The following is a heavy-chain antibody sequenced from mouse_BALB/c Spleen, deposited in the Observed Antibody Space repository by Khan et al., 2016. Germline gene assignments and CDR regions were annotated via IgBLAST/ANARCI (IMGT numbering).Heavy chain of an antibody. CDR3: ARDGWGYYAMDY. CDR2: IWGDGTT. V-gene: IGHV2-6-7*01. CDR1: GFSLIAYG. J-gene: IGHJ4*01. D-gene: IGHD2-2*01. Sequence: VVLVESGPGLVAPSQSLSLTCTVSGFSLIAYGVNWVRQPPGKGLEWLGMIWGDGTTDFNSALKSRLNITKDNSKSQVFLKMNSLQTDDTARYYCARDGWGYYAMDYWGQGTSVTVSS.